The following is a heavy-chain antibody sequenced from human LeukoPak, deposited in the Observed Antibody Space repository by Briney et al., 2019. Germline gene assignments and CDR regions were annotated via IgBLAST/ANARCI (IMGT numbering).Heavy chain of an antibody. J-gene: IGHJ2*01. CDR2: ISSSRSAI. CDR3: ARVQVAANTDYWYFDL. Sequence: GGSLRLSCAASGFIFSSYNMNWVRQAPGKGLEWVSYISSSRSAIYYADSVKGRFTISRDNSKNTLYLQMSSLRAEDTAVYYCARVQVAANTDYWYFDLWGRGTLVLVSS. CDR1: GFIFSSYN. V-gene: IGHV3-48*01. D-gene: IGHD2-15*01.